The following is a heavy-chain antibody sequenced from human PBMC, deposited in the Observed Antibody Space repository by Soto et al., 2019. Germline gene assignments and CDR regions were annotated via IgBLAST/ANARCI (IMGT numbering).Heavy chain of an antibody. CDR1: GGTFSSYA. D-gene: IGHD3-22*01. CDR2: IIPIFGTA. Sequence: SVKVSCKASGGTFSSYAISWVRQAPGQGLEWMGGIIPIFGTANYAQKFQGRVMITADESTSTAYMELSSLRSEDTAVYYCASRSREGSGYYPYYYYYYVMDVWGKGSTVTVTS. J-gene: IGHJ6*04. CDR3: ASRSREGSGYYPYYYYYYVMDV. V-gene: IGHV1-69*13.